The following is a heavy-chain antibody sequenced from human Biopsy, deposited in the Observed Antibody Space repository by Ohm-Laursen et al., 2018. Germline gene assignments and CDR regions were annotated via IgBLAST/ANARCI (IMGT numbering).Heavy chain of an antibody. CDR1: GDSVSSGSFY. Sequence: SETLSLTRTVSGDSVSSGSFYWTWIRQPPGQGLEYIGCIYDRGSTANYNPSLERRVTMSVDMPKNQFSLKLSSVTAADTAIYYCARGMRSSGWPYFDSWGQGTLVTVSS. CDR2: IYDRGSTA. D-gene: IGHD6-19*01. CDR3: ARGMRSSGWPYFDS. V-gene: IGHV4-61*01. J-gene: IGHJ4*02.